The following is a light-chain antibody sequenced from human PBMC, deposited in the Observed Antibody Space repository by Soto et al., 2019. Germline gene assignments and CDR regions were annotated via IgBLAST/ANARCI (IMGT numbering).Light chain of an antibody. CDR2: SND. CDR1: SSNIGSNT. V-gene: IGLV1-44*01. Sequence: QSVLTQPPSASGTPGQRVTISCSGSSSNIGSNTVNWYQQFPGTAPKLLMYSNDRRPSGVPDRFSGSKSGTSASLAISGLQSEDEADYYCATWDDSVNGWVFGGGTKVTVL. CDR3: ATWDDSVNGWV. J-gene: IGLJ3*02.